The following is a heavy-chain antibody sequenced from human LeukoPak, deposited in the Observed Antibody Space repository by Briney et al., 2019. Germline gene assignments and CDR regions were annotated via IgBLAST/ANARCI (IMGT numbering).Heavy chain of an antibody. Sequence: ASVKVSCKSSGYTFTTYGITWVRQAPEQGLEWMGWISTDNGDTNYAQKLQGRVTMTTDTSTSTAYMELRSLRSDDTAVYYCAREGLGELTLDCWGQGTLVTVSS. J-gene: IGHJ4*02. V-gene: IGHV1-18*01. CDR2: ISTDNGDT. CDR1: GYTFTTYG. D-gene: IGHD3-16*01. CDR3: AREGLGELTLDC.